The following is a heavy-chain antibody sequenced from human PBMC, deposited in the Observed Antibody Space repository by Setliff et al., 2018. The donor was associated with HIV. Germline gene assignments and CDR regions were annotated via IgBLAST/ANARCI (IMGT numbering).Heavy chain of an antibody. CDR1: GGIFSRFA. CDR3: ARGKTWLRFLDY. V-gene: IGHV1-69*05. D-gene: IGHD5-12*01. J-gene: IGHJ4*02. Sequence: SVKVSCKASGGIFSRFAFSWVRQAPGQGLEWMGGIIPIFGTPNYAQKFQGRVTITTDESTNTVYMELYSLTSEDTAVYYCARGKTWLRFLDYWGQGTLVTVSS. CDR2: IIPIFGTP.